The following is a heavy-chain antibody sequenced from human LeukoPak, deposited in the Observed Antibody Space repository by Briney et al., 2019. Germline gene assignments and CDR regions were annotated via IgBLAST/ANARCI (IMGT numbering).Heavy chain of an antibody. CDR3: ARGPYGSGSYYNLNWFDP. D-gene: IGHD3-10*01. J-gene: IGHJ5*02. Sequence: SETLSLTCTVSGGSISSYYWSWTRQPPGKGLEWIGYIYYSGSTNYNPSLKSRVTISVDTSKNQFSLKLSYVTAADTAVYYCARGPYGSGSYYNLNWFDPWGQGTLVTVSS. CDR2: IYYSGST. CDR1: GGSISSYY. V-gene: IGHV4-59*01.